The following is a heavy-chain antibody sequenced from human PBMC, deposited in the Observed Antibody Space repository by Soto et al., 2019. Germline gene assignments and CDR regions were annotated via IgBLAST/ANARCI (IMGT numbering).Heavy chain of an antibody. D-gene: IGHD5-18*01. J-gene: IGHJ6*02. Sequence: GESLKISCKGSGYSFTSYWISWVRQMPGKGLEWMGRIDPSDSYTNYSPSFQGHVTISADKSISTAYLQWSSLKASDTAMYYCARTSMLCRGYSYGHGLLAVCGQGTTVPVSS. CDR2: IDPSDSYT. V-gene: IGHV5-10-1*01. CDR1: GYSFTSYW. CDR3: ARTSMLCRGYSYGHGLLAV.